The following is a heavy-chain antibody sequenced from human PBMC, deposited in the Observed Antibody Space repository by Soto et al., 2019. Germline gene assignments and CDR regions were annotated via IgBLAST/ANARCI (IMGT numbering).Heavy chain of an antibody. CDR1: GGSISSSSYY. Sequence: LSLTCTVSGGSISSSSYYWGWIRQPPGKGLEWIGSIYYSGSTYYNPSLKSRVTISVDTSKNQFSLKLSSVTAADTAVYYCARPLPLAYSSGWYWFDPWGQGTLVTVSS. V-gene: IGHV4-39*01. J-gene: IGHJ5*02. CDR3: ARPLPLAYSSGWYWFDP. CDR2: IYYSGST. D-gene: IGHD6-19*01.